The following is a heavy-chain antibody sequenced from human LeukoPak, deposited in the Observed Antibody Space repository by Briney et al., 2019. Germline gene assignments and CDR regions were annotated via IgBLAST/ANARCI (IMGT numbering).Heavy chain of an antibody. CDR2: VNSDGSHT. V-gene: IGHV3-74*01. Sequence: GGSLRLSCAASGFVFGSYWMHWVRQAPGKGLVLVSRVNSDGSHTTYADSVKGRFTISRDNAKKMVYLEMHSLRAGDTVIYYCARVAHDYVDSGPDYWGQGTLVSVSS. J-gene: IGHJ4*02. CDR3: ARVAHDYVDSGPDY. D-gene: IGHD4-17*01. CDR1: GFVFGSYW.